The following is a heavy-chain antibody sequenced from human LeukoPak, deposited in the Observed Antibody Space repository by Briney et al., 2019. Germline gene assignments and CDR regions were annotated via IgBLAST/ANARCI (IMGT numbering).Heavy chain of an antibody. Sequence: SVKVSCKASGGTFTSYAISWVRQAPGQGLEWMGGIIPIFGTANYAQKFQGRATITADESTSTDYMELSSLRSEDTAVCYCARDRGDCSSTSCYGLDYWGQGTLVTVSS. CDR3: ARDRGDCSSTSCYGLDY. J-gene: IGHJ4*02. V-gene: IGHV1-69*01. CDR2: IIPIFGTA. D-gene: IGHD2-2*01. CDR1: GGTFTSYA.